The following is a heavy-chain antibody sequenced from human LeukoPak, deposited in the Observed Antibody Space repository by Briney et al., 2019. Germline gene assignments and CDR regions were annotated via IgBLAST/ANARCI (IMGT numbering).Heavy chain of an antibody. J-gene: IGHJ6*03. CDR2: INHSGST. D-gene: IGHD2-2*01. Sequence: SETLSLTCAVYGGSFSGYYWSWIRQPPGKGLEWIGEINHSGSTNYNPSLKSRVTISVDTSKNQFSLKLSSVTAADTAVYYCARALGYCSSTSCGDHYMDVWGKGTTVTVSS. CDR3: ARALGYCSSTSCGDHYMDV. CDR1: GGSFSGYY. V-gene: IGHV4-34*01.